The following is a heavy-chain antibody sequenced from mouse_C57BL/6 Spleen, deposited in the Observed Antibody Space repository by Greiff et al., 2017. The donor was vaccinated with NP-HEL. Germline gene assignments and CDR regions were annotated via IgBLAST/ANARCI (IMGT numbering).Heavy chain of an antibody. CDR3: ARFGYYGSSYAMDY. Sequence: EVQLQQSGPELVKPGASVKISCKASGYTFTDYYMNWVKQSHGKSLEWIGDINPNNGGTSYNQKFKGKATLTVDKSSSTAYMGLRSLTSEDSAVYYCARFGYYGSSYAMDYWGQGTSVTVSS. D-gene: IGHD1-1*01. CDR2: INPNNGGT. CDR1: GYTFTDYY. V-gene: IGHV1-26*01. J-gene: IGHJ4*01.